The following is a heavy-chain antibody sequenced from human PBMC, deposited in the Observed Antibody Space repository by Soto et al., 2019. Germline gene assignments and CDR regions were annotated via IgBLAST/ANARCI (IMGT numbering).Heavy chain of an antibody. CDR1: GFTFTRYS. CDR2: ISSTTNYI. CDR3: ARESEDLTSNFDY. J-gene: IGHJ4*02. Sequence: PGGSLRLSCAASGFTFTRYSMNWVRQAPGKGLEWVSSISSTTNYIYYGDSMKGRFTISRDNAKNSLYLEMNSLRAQDTAVYYCARESEDLTSNFDYWGQGTLVTVSS. V-gene: IGHV3-21*06.